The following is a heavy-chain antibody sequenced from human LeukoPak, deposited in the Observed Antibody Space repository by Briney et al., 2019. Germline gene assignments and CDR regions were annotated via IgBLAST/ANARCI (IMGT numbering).Heavy chain of an antibody. D-gene: IGHD3-9*01. CDR3: TRTSDILTGYTPREAYYYYYHMDV. V-gene: IGHV3-73*01. J-gene: IGHJ6*03. Sequence: PGGSLRLSCAASGFTLSGPAMHWVRQASGKGLEWVGRIRSKANSYATAYAASVKGRFTISRDDSKNTAYLQMNSLKTEDTAVYYCTRTSDILTGYTPREAYYYYYHMDVWGKGTTVTISS. CDR1: GFTLSGPA. CDR2: IRSKANSYAT.